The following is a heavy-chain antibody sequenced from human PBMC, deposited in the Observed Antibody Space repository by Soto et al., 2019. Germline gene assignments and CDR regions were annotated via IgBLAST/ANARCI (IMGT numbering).Heavy chain of an antibody. CDR2: IYYSGST. Sequence: SETLSLTCTVSGGSISSYYWSWIRQPPGKGLEWIGYIYYSGSTDYNPSLKSRVTISVDTSKNQFSLKLSSVTAADTAVYYCARGGYGFLFDYWGQGTLVTVSS. V-gene: IGHV4-59*01. CDR3: ARGGYGFLFDY. D-gene: IGHD5-18*01. CDR1: GGSISSYY. J-gene: IGHJ4*02.